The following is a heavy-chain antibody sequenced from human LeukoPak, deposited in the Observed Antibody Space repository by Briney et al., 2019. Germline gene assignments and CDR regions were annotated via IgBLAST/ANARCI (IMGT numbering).Heavy chain of an antibody. Sequence: PSQTLSLTCAISGDSFSSNSAAWNWIRQSPSRGLEWLVRTYYRSKWYNDYAVSVKSRITINPDTSKNQFSLQLNSVTPEDTAVYYCARAGYGDYAGGWFDPWGQGTLVTVSS. CDR2: TYYRSKWYN. D-gene: IGHD4-17*01. CDR1: GDSFSSNSAA. J-gene: IGHJ5*02. CDR3: ARAGYGDYAGGWFDP. V-gene: IGHV6-1*01.